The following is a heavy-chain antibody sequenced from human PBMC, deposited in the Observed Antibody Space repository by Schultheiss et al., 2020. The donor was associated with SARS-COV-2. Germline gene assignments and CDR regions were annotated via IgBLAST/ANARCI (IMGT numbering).Heavy chain of an antibody. CDR3: AKDLAGRDDY. V-gene: IGHV3-74*01. Sequence: GGSLRLSCAASGFTFSSYWMHWVRQAPGKGLMWVSRTDTDGSVTNYADSVKGRFTISRDNAKNTLYLQMNSLRADDTAVYYCAKDLAGRDDYWGQGTLVTVSS. J-gene: IGHJ4*02. CDR1: GFTFSSYW. D-gene: IGHD6-19*01. CDR2: TDTDGSVT.